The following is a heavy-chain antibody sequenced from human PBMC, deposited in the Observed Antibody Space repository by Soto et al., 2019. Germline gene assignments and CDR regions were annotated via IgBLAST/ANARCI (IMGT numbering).Heavy chain of an antibody. CDR1: GGSISIINKY. V-gene: IGHV4-31*03. D-gene: IGHD2-15*01. CDR2: ISHSGST. CDR3: AKAEENGGTSRHFVY. J-gene: IGHJ4*02. Sequence: QLQLKESGPGLVKPSQTLSLSCTVSGGSISIINKYWTWIRQPPGKGLVWFGFISHSGSTYYIPSLTSRLTISLDTSKNQFSLTLSSVTAADTADYVCAKAEENGGTSRHFVYWGQGTLVTVSS.